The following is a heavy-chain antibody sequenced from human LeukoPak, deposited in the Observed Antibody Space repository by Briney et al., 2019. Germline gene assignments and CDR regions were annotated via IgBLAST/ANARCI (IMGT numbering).Heavy chain of an antibody. V-gene: IGHV3-30-3*01. CDR1: GFTFSSYA. CDR3: ARATLTLGYCSGGSCFWIDY. D-gene: IGHD2-15*01. CDR2: ISYDGSNK. J-gene: IGHJ4*02. Sequence: QSGGSLRLSCAASGFTFSSYAMHWVRQAPGKGLEWVAVISYDGSNKYYADSVKGRFTISRDNSKNTLYLQMNSLRAEDTAVYYCARATLTLGYCSGGSCFWIDYWGQGTLVTVSS.